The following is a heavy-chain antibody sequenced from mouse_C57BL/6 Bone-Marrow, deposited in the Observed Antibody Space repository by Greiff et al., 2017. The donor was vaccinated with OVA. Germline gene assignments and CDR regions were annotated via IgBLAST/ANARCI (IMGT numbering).Heavy chain of an antibody. CDR3: AREDDWAWFAY. V-gene: IGHV5-16*01. CDR2: INYDGSST. D-gene: IGHD4-1*01. CDR1: GFTFSDYY. J-gene: IGHJ3*01. Sequence: EVKLVESEGGLVQPGRSMKLSCTASGFTFSDYYMAWVRQVPEKGLEWVANINYDGSSTYYLDSLKSRFIISRDNAKNILYLQMSSLKSEDTATYYCAREDDWAWFAYWGQGTLVTVSA.